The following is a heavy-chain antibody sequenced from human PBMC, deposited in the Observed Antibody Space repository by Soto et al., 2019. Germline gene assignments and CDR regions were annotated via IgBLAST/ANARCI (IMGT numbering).Heavy chain of an antibody. D-gene: IGHD1-1*01. CDR1: GFTFSNYG. V-gene: IGHV3-33*01. Sequence: QVQLVESGGGVVQSGRSLRLSCAASGFTFSNYGMHWVRQAPGKGLEWVAVIWYDGRNKYSADSVKGRFTISRDNSKNTLDLQMNSLRAEDTAVYYGARDLEGPFDYWGQGTLVTVSS. CDR3: ARDLEGPFDY. CDR2: IWYDGRNK. J-gene: IGHJ4*02.